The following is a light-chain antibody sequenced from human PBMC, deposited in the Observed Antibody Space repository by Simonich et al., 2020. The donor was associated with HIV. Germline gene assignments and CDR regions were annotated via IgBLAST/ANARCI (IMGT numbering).Light chain of an antibody. J-gene: IGKJ4*01. CDR1: QNRNIW. V-gene: IGKV1-5*03. Sequence: DIQMTQSPSTLYASIGDRVTIPGRASQNRNIWLAWYQQKPGKATKRPIYKASTLESGVPSRFSGSGSGTEFTLTISSLQPDDFATYYCQQFNTYSLTFGGGTKVEIK. CDR3: QQFNTYSLT. CDR2: KAS.